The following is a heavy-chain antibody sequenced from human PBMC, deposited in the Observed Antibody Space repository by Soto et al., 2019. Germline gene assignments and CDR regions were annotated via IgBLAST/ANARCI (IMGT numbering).Heavy chain of an antibody. CDR1: GGTFSSYA. Sequence: QVQLVQSGAEVKKPGSSVKVSCKASGGTFSSYAISWVRQAPGQGLEWMGGIIPIFGTANYAQKFQGRVTITADESTSTAYMELISLRSEDTAVYYCARHPRQNYYYGMDVWGQGTTVTVSS. CDR3: ARHPRQNYYYGMDV. J-gene: IGHJ6*02. V-gene: IGHV1-69*12. CDR2: IIPIFGTA.